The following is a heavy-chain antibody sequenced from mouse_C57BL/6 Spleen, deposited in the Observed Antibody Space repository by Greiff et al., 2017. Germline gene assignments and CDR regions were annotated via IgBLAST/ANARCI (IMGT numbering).Heavy chain of an antibody. CDR1: GYTFTSYW. J-gene: IGHJ1*03. V-gene: IGHV1-69*01. CDR3: ARLWEDWYFDV. Sequence: QVHVKQPGAELVMPGASVKLSCKASGYTFTSYWMHWVKQRPGQGLEWIGEIDPSDSYTNYNQKFKGKSTLTVDKSSSTAYMQLSSLTSEDSAVYYCARLWEDWYFDVWGTGTTVTVSS. CDR2: IDPSDSYT. D-gene: IGHD4-1*01.